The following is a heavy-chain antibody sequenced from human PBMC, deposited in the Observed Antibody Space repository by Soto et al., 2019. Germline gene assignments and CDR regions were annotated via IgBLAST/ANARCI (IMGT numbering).Heavy chain of an antibody. Sequence: SETLSLTCTVSGGSISSSSYYWGWIRQPPGKGLEWIGSIYYSGSTYYNPSLKSRVTISVDTSKNQFSLKLSSVTAADTAVYYCARVRAHPHYDFWSGYYMGLDYWGQGTLVTVSS. CDR2: IYYSGST. J-gene: IGHJ4*02. CDR3: ARVRAHPHYDFWSGYYMGLDY. V-gene: IGHV4-39*01. D-gene: IGHD3-3*01. CDR1: GGSISSSSYY.